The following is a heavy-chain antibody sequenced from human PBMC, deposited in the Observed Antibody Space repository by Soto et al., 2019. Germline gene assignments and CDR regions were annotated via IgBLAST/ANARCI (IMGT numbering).Heavy chain of an antibody. CDR3: ARGEHIVVVTAIRGVMDV. J-gene: IGHJ6*02. CDR2: ISACNGNT. Sequence: ASGKVSCKASGYTFTSYVISWVRQAPGQGLEWMGWISACNGNTKYSQKFQGRVTITTDTSASTAYMELSSLRSEDTAVYYCARGEHIVVVTAIRGVMDVWGQGTTVTVS. D-gene: IGHD2-21*02. V-gene: IGHV1-18*01. CDR1: GYTFTSYV.